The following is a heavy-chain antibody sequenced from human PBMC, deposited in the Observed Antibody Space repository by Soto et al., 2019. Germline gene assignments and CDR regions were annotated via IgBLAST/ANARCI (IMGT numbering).Heavy chain of an antibody. CDR3: VRGDPGACSSTSCSDAFDL. CDR2: IYYSGST. V-gene: IGHV4-30-4*01. Sequence: QVQLQESGPGLVKPSQTLSLTCTVSGVSITSGDYYWNWIRQPPGKGLEWIGSIYYSGSTYYSPSLKSRVSISLGTSKNQFSLELSSVTASDTAVYYCVRGDPGACSSTSCSDAFDLWGRGAKVAVSS. CDR1: GVSITSGDYY. D-gene: IGHD2-2*01. J-gene: IGHJ3*01.